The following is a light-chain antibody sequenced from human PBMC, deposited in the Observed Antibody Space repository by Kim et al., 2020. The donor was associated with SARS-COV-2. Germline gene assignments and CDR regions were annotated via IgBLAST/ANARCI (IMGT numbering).Light chain of an antibody. CDR2: VKN. Sequence: LGQTVTITCQGDSLRNYYASWSQQKPGQAPVLVIYVKNKRPSGIPDRFSGSTSGSTASLTITGAQAEDEADYYCNSRDSSDDQVIFGGGTQLTVL. V-gene: IGLV3-19*01. CDR3: NSRDSSDDQVI. J-gene: IGLJ2*01. CDR1: SLRNYY.